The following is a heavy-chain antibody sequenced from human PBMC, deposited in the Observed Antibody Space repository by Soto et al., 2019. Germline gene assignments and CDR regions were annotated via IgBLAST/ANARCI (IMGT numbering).Heavy chain of an antibody. CDR2: IVVGSGNT. D-gene: IGHD2-2*01. Sequence: SVKVSCKASGFTFTSSAVQWVRQARGQRLEWIGWIVVGSGNTNYAQKFQERVTITRDMSTSTAYMELSSLRSEDTAVYYCARENIVPAANSDDYGMDVWGQGTTVTVSS. V-gene: IGHV1-58*01. J-gene: IGHJ6*02. CDR1: GFTFTSSA. CDR3: ARENIVPAANSDDYGMDV.